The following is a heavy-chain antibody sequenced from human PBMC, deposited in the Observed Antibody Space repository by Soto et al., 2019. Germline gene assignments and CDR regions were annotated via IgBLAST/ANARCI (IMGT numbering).Heavy chain of an antibody. CDR3: AKVVITRYFDY. CDR2: IYWNDDK. J-gene: IGHJ4*02. V-gene: IGHV2-5*01. CDR1: GFSLSASGVG. Sequence: ASGPTLVNPTQTLALTCTFSGFSLSASGVGVGWIRQPPGKALEWLALIYWNDDKRYSPSLKSRLTITKDTSKNQVVLTMTNMDPVDTATYYCAKVVITRYFDYWGQGTLVTVSS. D-gene: IGHD3-22*01.